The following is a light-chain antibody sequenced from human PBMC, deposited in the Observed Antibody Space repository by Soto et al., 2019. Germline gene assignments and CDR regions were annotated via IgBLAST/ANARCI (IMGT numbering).Light chain of an antibody. Sequence: QSVLTQPASVSGSPGQSITISCTGTSSDVGGYNYVSWYQQHPGKAPKLMIYDVSNRPSGVSTRFSGSKSGNTASLTSSGLQAEDEADYYCRSYTSSSTVVFGGGTQLTVL. CDR3: RSYTSSSTVV. J-gene: IGLJ2*01. V-gene: IGLV2-14*01. CDR2: DVS. CDR1: SSDVGGYNY.